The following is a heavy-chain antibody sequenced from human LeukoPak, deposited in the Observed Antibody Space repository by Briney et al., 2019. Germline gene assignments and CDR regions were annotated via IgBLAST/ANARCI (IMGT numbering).Heavy chain of an antibody. CDR3: ARAFIPTTTWGY. V-gene: IGHV1-18*01. CDR2: ISAYNGNI. Sequence: ASVKVSCKASGYTFTSYGISWVRQAPGRGLEWMGWISAYNGNINYAQKLQGRVTMTTDTSTSTAYMELRSLRSDDTAVYYCARAFIPTTTWGYWGQGTLVTVSS. J-gene: IGHJ4*02. D-gene: IGHD3-16*01. CDR1: GYTFTSYG.